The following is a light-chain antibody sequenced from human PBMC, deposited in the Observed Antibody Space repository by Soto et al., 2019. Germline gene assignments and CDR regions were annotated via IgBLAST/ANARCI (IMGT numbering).Light chain of an antibody. CDR1: QSVSSN. CDR2: GAS. J-gene: IGKJ2*01. CDR3: QQYNNWPPPYT. Sequence: EIVMTQSPATLSVSPGERATLSCRASQSVSSNLAWYQQKPGQAPRLLIYGASTRATGIPARFSGSGSGTEFTLNISSLQSEDFAVHYCQQYNNWPPPYTFGQGTKLEIK. V-gene: IGKV3-15*01.